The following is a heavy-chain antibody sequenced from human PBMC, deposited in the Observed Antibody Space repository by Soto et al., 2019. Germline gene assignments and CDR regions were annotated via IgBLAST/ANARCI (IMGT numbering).Heavy chain of an antibody. D-gene: IGHD3-3*01. J-gene: IGHJ4*02. CDR3: ARGGTSWGGYPWIVVY. V-gene: IGHV1-2*04. Sequence: PGQGHEWMGWINPNSGGTNYAQKFQGWVTMTRDTSISTAYMELSRLRSDDTAVYYCARGGTSWGGYPWIVVYCGQVSLVTDSS. CDR2: INPNSGGT.